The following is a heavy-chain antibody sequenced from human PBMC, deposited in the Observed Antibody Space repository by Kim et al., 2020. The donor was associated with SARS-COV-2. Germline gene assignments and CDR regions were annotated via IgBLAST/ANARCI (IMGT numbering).Heavy chain of an antibody. CDR1: GFTFSSYG. V-gene: IGHV3-30*18. Sequence: GGSLRLSCAASGFTFSSYGMHWVRQAPGKGLEWVAVISYDGSNKYYADSVKGRFTISRDNSKNTLYLQMNSLRAEDTAVYYCAKDHGCSSTSCQYSGNVNFYDSYGMDIWGQGTTVTVSS. J-gene: IGHJ6*02. D-gene: IGHD2-2*01. CDR3: AKDHGCSSTSCQYSGNVNFYDSYGMDI. CDR2: ISYDGSNK.